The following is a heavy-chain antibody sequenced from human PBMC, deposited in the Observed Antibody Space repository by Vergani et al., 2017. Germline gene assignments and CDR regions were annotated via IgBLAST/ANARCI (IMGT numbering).Heavy chain of an antibody. CDR2: TIPIFGTA. V-gene: IGHV1-69*01. D-gene: IGHD2-2*01. J-gene: IGHJ6*03. CDR1: GGTFSSYA. CDR3: ARPSIGLGYCSSTSCPRGHYYYYMDV. Sequence: QVQLVQSGAEVKKPGSSVKVSCKASGGTFSSYAISWVRQAPGQGLEWMGGTIPIFGTANYAQKFQGRVTITADESTSTAYMELSSLRSEDTAVYYCARPSIGLGYCSSTSCPRGHYYYYMDVWGKGTTVTVSS.